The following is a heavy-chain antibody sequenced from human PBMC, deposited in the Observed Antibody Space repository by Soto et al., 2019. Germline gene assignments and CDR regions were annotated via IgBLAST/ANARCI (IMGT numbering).Heavy chain of an antibody. Sequence: QVQLVESGGGVVQPGRSLRLSCAASGFTFSSYAMHWVRQAPGTGLEWVAVISYDGSNKYYADSVKGRFTISRDNSKNTLYLQMNSLRAEDTAVYYCARASAYYYGMDVWGQGTTVTVSS. J-gene: IGHJ6*02. V-gene: IGHV3-30-3*01. CDR3: ARASAYYYGMDV. CDR1: GFTFSSYA. CDR2: ISYDGSNK.